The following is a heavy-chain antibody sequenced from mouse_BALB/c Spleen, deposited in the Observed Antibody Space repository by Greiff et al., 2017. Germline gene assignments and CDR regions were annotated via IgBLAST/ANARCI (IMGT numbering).Heavy chain of an antibody. CDR3: ARPGNYNGFAY. V-gene: IGHV5-17*02. CDR2: ISSGSSTI. D-gene: IGHD2-1*01. J-gene: IGHJ3*01. Sequence: DVHLVESGGGLVQPGGSRKLSCAASGFTFSSFGMHWVRQAPEKGLEWVAYISSGSSTIYYADTVKGRFTISRDNPKNTLFLQMTSLRSEDTAMYYCARPGNYNGFAYWGQGTLVTVSA. CDR1: GFTFSSFG.